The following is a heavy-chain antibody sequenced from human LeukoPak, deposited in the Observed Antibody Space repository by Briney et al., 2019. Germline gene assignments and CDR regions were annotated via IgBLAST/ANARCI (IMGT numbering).Heavy chain of an antibody. CDR2: IGRYGVMI. V-gene: IGHV3-23*01. CDR1: GFTFSTYG. CDR3: AKDRGWFGGSLANFDY. Sequence: GGSLRLSCAASGFTFSTYGMSWVRQAPGKGLEWVSAIGRYGVMIYYADSVKGRFTISRDNSNNMLYVQMNSLRAEDTAVYYCAKDRGWFGGSLANFDYWGQGTLVTVSS. J-gene: IGHJ4*02. D-gene: IGHD3-10*01.